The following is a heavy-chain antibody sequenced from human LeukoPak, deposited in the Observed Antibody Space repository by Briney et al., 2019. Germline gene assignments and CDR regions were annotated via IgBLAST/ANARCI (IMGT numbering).Heavy chain of an antibody. J-gene: IGHJ3*02. V-gene: IGHV3-53*01. Sequence: GGSLRLSCAASGFTVSSNYMSWVRQAPGKGLEWVSVIYSGGSTYYADSVKGRFTISRDNSKNTLYLQMNSLRAEDTAVYYCARTKQQLVFDAFDIWGQGTMVTVSS. CDR1: GFTVSSNY. CDR3: ARTKQQLVFDAFDI. D-gene: IGHD6-13*01. CDR2: IYSGGST.